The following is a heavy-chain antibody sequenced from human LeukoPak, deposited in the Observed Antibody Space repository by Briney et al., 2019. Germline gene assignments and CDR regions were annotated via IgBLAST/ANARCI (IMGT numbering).Heavy chain of an antibody. CDR1: GGSFSGYY. J-gene: IGHJ4*02. V-gene: IGHV4-34*01. Sequence: SETLSLTCAVYGGSFSGYYWRWIRQPPGKGLEWIGEVNHSGSTNYNPSLKSRVTISVDTSKNQFSLKLSSVTAADTAVYYCARAPLSNYRRRRYYFDYWGQGTLVTVSS. CDR3: ARAPLSNYRRRRYYFDY. CDR2: VNHSGST. D-gene: IGHD3-16*02.